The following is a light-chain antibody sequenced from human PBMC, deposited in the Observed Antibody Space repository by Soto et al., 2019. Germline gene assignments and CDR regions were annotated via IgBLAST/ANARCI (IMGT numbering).Light chain of an antibody. V-gene: IGLV2-8*01. J-gene: IGLJ1*01. CDR1: SSDVGGYNS. Sequence: QSALTQPPSASGSPGQSVTISCTGTSSDVGGYNSVSWYQHHPGKAPKLMIYEVSKRPSGVPDRFSGSKSANTASLTVSGLLAEDEADYYCSSYAGSNINVFGTGTKLTVL. CDR3: SSYAGSNINV. CDR2: EVS.